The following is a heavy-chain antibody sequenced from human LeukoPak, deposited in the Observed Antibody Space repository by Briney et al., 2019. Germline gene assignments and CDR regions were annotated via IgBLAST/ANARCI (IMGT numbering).Heavy chain of an antibody. V-gene: IGHV3-23*01. CDR3: AKAPVGHCSGAFCYHFDS. Sequence: PGRSLRLSCAAAGFTFSTYAISWVRQPPGKWLEWVAAIIGDNPSTYHANSVKGRFTISRDNSKNTLHLQMSGLRAEDTARYYCAKAPVGHCSGAFCYHFDSWGQGTLVTVSS. CDR2: IIGDNPST. CDR1: GFTFSTYA. D-gene: IGHD2-15*01. J-gene: IGHJ4*02.